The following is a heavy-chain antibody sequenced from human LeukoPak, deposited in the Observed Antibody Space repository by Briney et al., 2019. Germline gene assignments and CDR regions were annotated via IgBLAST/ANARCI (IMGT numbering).Heavy chain of an antibody. CDR1: GFTFSGYA. V-gene: IGHV3-23*01. J-gene: IGHJ6*02. Sequence: GGSLRLSCAASGFTFSGYAMSWVRQAPGKGLEWVAAISGSGGSTYYADSVKGRFTISRDKSKITLYLQMNSLRAEDTAVYYCANDMAVAVYYYGMDVWGQGTTVTVSS. D-gene: IGHD6-19*01. CDR3: ANDMAVAVYYYGMDV. CDR2: ISGSGGST.